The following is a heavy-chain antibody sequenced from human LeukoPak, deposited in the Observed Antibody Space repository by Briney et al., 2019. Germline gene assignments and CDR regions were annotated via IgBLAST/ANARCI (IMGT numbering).Heavy chain of an antibody. J-gene: IGHJ6*03. Sequence: VASVKVSCKASGYTFTSYGISWVRQAPGQGLEWMGWISAYNGNTNYAQKLQGRVTMTTDTSTSTAYMELRSLRSDDTAVYYCAREGNDYVWGSKDYYYYYMDVRGKGTTVTVSS. V-gene: IGHV1-18*01. CDR1: GYTFTSYG. CDR3: AREGNDYVWGSKDYYYYYMDV. D-gene: IGHD3-16*01. CDR2: ISAYNGNT.